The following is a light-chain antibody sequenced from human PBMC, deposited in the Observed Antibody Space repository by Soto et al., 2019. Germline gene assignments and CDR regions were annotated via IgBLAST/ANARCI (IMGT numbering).Light chain of an antibody. CDR2: WAS. J-gene: IGKJ4*01. CDR3: QQYYSTPLT. V-gene: IGKV4-1*01. Sequence: DIVMTQSPDSLTVSLGERATINCKSSQSVFYSSNNKNYLAWYQQKPGQPPKLLIYWASTRESGVPDRFSGSGSGTDFTLTITSLQAADVAVYYCQQYYSTPLTFGGGTKVEIK. CDR1: QSVFYSSNNKNY.